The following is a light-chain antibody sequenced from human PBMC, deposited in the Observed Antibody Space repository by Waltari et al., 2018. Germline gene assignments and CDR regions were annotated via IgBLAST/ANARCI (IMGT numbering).Light chain of an antibody. CDR3: PKDNSPLE. J-gene: IGKJ1*01. CDR2: KAS. Sequence: DIQMTQSPSTLSASVGDRVTITCRASQSISSWLAWYQQKPGKAPKLLIHKASSLESGVPSKFRGSGTGTEFTFPISRLQPDDFATYYCPKDNSPLEFGQGTKVEIK. V-gene: IGKV1-5*03. CDR1: QSISSW.